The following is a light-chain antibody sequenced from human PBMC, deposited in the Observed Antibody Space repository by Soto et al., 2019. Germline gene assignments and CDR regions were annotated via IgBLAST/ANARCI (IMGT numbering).Light chain of an antibody. CDR3: MQALQTPPT. CDR2: LGS. Sequence: VMTQSPLSLPVTPGEPASNSCRSSQSLLHSNGYNYLDWYLQKPGQSPQLLIYLGSNRASGVPDRFSGSGSGTDFTLKISRVEAEDVGVYYCMQALQTPPTFGQGTKVDI. CDR1: QSLLHSNGYNY. V-gene: IGKV2-28*01. J-gene: IGKJ1*01.